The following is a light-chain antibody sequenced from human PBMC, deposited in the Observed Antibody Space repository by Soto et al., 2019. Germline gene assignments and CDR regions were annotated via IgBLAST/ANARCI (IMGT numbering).Light chain of an antibody. CDR3: SSYSISTAYL. J-gene: IGLJ1*01. CDR2: EVS. V-gene: IGLV2-14*01. Sequence: ALTQPASVSGSPGQSITISCTGTSSDVGGYDYVSWYQLHPGKAPKLMVFEVSNRPSGVSYRFSGSKSGNTASLTISGLQAEDEADYFCSSYSISTAYLFGTGTKVTGL. CDR1: SSDVGGYDY.